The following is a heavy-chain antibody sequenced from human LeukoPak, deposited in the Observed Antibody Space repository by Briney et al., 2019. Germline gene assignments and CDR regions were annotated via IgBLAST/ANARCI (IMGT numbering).Heavy chain of an antibody. CDR1: GGSISSYY. V-gene: IGHV4-59*01. CDR3: ARTGSGGATSYSNWFDP. D-gene: IGHD2-15*01. J-gene: IGHJ5*02. Sequence: SETLSLTCTVSGGSISSYYWSWIRQPPGKGLEWIGYIYYSGSTNYNPSLKSRVTISVDTSKNQFSLKLSSVTAADTAVYYCARTGSGGATSYSNWFDPWGQGTLDTVSS. CDR2: IYYSGST.